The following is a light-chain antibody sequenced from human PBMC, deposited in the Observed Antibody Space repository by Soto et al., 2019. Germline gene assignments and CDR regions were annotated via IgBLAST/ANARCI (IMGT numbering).Light chain of an antibody. CDR2: EVT. CDR1: RSDVGRYNY. CDR3: SSYSTPNNPHVL. J-gene: IGLJ2*01. Sequence: QSVLTQPASVSGSPGQSIVISCTGTRSDVGRYNYVSWYQQHPGKAPKLLIYEVTYRPSGVSACFSGSKSGNTASLTISGLQAEDEADYYCSSYSTPNNPHVLFGGGTKVTVL. V-gene: IGLV2-14*01.